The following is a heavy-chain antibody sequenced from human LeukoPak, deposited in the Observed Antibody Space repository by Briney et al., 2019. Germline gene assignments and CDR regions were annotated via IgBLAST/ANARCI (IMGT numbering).Heavy chain of an antibody. J-gene: IGHJ4*02. V-gene: IGHV1-3*01. CDR2: INAGNGNA. CDR1: GYTFTSYS. CDR3: ASDARTVTSYYFDY. Sequence: ASVKVSCKASGYTFTSYSMHWVRQAPGQRLEWMGWINAGNGNAKYSQKFQGRVTITRDTSASTAYMELSSLRSEDTAVYYCASDARTVTSYYFDYWGREPWSPSPQ. D-gene: IGHD4-17*01.